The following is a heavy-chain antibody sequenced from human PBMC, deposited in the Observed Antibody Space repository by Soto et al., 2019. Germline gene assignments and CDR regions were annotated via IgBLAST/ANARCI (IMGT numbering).Heavy chain of an antibody. CDR1: GGSFSGYY. Sequence: SETLSLTCAVYGGSFSGYYWRWLRHPPGKGLEWLGDINHSGSTNYNPSLQSRVTISVDTSKNQFSLKLSSVTAADTAVYYCARGLAVGYNWFDPWGQGTLVTVSS. D-gene: IGHD3-16*01. V-gene: IGHV4-34*01. J-gene: IGHJ5*02. CDR3: ARGLAVGYNWFDP. CDR2: INHSGST.